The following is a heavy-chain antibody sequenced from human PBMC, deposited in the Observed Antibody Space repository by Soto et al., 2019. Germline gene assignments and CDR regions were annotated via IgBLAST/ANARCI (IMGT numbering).Heavy chain of an antibody. V-gene: IGHV3-23*01. CDR2: ISGSGGYT. J-gene: IGHJ4*02. CDR3: ARNTGYCTAGTCYTEIDS. D-gene: IGHD2-8*02. Sequence: GGSLRLSCAASGFTFNNYVISWVRQAPGQGLEWVSSISGSGGYTYYAESVKGRFIISRDNSDSTLYLHLSSLRAEDTALYYCARNTGYCTAGTCYTEIDSWGQGTLVTVSS. CDR1: GFTFNNYV.